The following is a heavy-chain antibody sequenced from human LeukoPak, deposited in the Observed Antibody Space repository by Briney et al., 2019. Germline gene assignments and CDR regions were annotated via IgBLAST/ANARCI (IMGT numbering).Heavy chain of an antibody. Sequence: PGGSLRLSCAASGFTFSSYAMTWVRQAPGKGLEWVSTISGSGGSTYYADSVKGRFTISRDNAKNSLYLQMNSLRADDTAVYYCARVGATAGNWGQGTLVTVSS. CDR3: ARVGATAGN. CDR1: GFTFSSYA. D-gene: IGHD1-1*01. J-gene: IGHJ4*02. V-gene: IGHV3-23*01. CDR2: ISGSGGST.